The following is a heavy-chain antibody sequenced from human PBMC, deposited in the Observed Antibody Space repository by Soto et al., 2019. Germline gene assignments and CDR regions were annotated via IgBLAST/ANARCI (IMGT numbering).Heavy chain of an antibody. Sequence: GGSLRLSCAASGLIFSDYHMDWVRQAPGKGLEWVGRIKSKTDGGTTDYAAPVKGRFTISRDDSKNTLYLQMNSLKTEDTAVYYCARGPTYSSSWYVPPSWFDPWGQGTLVTVSS. V-gene: IGHV3-15*07. CDR2: IKSKTDGGTT. D-gene: IGHD6-13*01. J-gene: IGHJ5*02. CDR3: ARGPTYSSSWYVPPSWFDP. CDR1: GLIFSDYH.